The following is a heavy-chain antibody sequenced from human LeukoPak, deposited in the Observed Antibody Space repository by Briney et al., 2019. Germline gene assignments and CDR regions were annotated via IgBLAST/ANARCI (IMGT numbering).Heavy chain of an antibody. Sequence: SEALSLTCAVYGGSFSGYYWSWIRPPPGKGRAWIGEINHSGSTNYNPSLKSRVTISVDTSKNQFSLKLSSVTDADTAVYYCAVTFIAAAGDDAFDIWGQGTMVTVSS. J-gene: IGHJ3*02. CDR2: INHSGST. CDR3: AVTFIAAAGDDAFDI. CDR1: GGSFSGYY. V-gene: IGHV4-34*01. D-gene: IGHD6-13*01.